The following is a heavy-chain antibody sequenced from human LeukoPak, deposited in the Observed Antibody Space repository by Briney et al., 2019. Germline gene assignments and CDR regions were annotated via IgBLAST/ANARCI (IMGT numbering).Heavy chain of an antibody. J-gene: IGHJ3*02. CDR1: GGSISSSSYY. V-gene: IGHV4-39*07. Sequence: SETLSLTCTVSGGSISSSSYYWGCIRQPPGKGLEWIGSIYYSGSTSYNPSLKSRVTISVDTSKNQFSLKLSSVTAADTAVYYCARESVVEGGGVGDTMYYYDSSAYYYGGAFDIWGQGTMVTVSS. CDR3: ARESVVEGGGVGDTMYYYDSSAYYYGGAFDI. CDR2: IYYSGST. D-gene: IGHD3-22*01.